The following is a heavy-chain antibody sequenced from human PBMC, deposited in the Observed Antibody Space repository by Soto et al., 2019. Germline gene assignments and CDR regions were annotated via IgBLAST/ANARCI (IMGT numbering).Heavy chain of an antibody. CDR2: ISSSGSTV. D-gene: IGHD2-2*02. J-gene: IGHJ4*02. Sequence: GGSLTLSCAASGFTFSSYEVNWVRQAPGKGLEWVSYISSSGSTVYYADSVKGRFTISRDNAKNSLYLQMNSLRVEDTAVYYCASRNTGGFDYWGQGTLVTVSS. CDR3: ASRNTGGFDY. V-gene: IGHV3-48*03. CDR1: GFTFSSYE.